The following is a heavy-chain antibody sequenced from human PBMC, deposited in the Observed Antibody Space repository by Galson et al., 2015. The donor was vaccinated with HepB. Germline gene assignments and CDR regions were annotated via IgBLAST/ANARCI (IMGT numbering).Heavy chain of an antibody. J-gene: IGHJ4*02. Sequence: SLRLSCATSGFAFNDYNMIWVRQAPGKGLEWVSSFDSGSSYIHYADSVRGRFTISRDNAKNSLYLQMNSLRAEDTAVYYCARDPPLGTPFDYWGQGTLVTASS. CDR3: ARDPPLGTPFDY. CDR1: GFAFNDYN. CDR2: FDSGSSYI. V-gene: IGHV3-21*01. D-gene: IGHD7-27*01.